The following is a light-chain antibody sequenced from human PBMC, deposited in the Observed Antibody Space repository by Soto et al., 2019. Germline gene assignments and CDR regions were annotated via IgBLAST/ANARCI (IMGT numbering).Light chain of an antibody. J-gene: IGKJ1*01. CDR1: QSVGAW. CDR2: QAS. CDR3: QQYNEYPWT. Sequence: DIQMTQSPSTQSASVGDRVTITCRASQSVGAWLAWYQQKPGKAPQLLIYQASSLESGVPSRFSGSGFGTEFTLTITSLQPDDLATYYCQQYNEYPWTFGQGTKMEIK. V-gene: IGKV1-5*03.